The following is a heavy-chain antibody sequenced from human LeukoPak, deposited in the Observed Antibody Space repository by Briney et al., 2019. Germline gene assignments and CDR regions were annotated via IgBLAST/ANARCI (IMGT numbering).Heavy chain of an antibody. CDR1: GFTFSSYA. D-gene: IGHD1-26*01. V-gene: IGHV3-23*01. Sequence: HAGGSLRLSCAASGFTFSSYAMSWVRQAPGKGLEWVSAISGSGGSTYYADSVKGRFTISRDNSKNTLYLQMNSLRAEDTAVYYCARDSTQTTGYSGSYWLPSDYWGQGTLVTVSS. CDR3: ARDSTQTTGYSGSYWLPSDY. CDR2: ISGSGGST. J-gene: IGHJ4*02.